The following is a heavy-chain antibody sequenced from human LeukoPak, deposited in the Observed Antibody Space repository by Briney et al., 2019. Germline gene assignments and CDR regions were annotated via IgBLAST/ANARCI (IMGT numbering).Heavy chain of an antibody. Sequence: GGSLRLSCAASGFTFSSYWMSWVRQAPGKGLEWVANIKQDGSEKYYVDSVKGRFTISRDNAKNSLYLQMNSLRAEDTAVYYCARSASGVYYYYYMDVWGKGTTVTVSS. V-gene: IGHV3-7*01. CDR1: GFTFSSYW. CDR2: IKQDGSEK. CDR3: ARSASGVYYYYYMDV. D-gene: IGHD1-26*01. J-gene: IGHJ6*03.